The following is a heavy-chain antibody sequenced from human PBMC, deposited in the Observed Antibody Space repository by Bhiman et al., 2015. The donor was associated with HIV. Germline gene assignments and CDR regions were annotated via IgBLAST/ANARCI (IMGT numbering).Heavy chain of an antibody. D-gene: IGHD6-19*01. J-gene: IGHJ3*02. CDR2: ITWNSNNI. Sequence: EVQLVESGGDLVQPGRSLRLSCAASGFTFDDYAMHWVRQAPGKGLEWVSGITWNSNNIGYGDSVKGRFTISRDNAKNSLYLQMNSLRAEDTALYYCAKGVQWLVLDAFDIWGQGTMVTVSS. CDR1: GFTFDDYA. CDR3: AKGVQWLVLDAFDI. V-gene: IGHV3-9*01.